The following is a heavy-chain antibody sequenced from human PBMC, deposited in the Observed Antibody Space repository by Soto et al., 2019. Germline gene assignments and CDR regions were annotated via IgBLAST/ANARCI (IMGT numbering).Heavy chain of an antibody. Sequence: PSETLSLTCTVSGVSITRSSYSWGWFRQSPGKGLEWFANAHHHSDNSYYNPSLTSPFHISLDTSANEFSLTVKSVTAADTAFYYCARLRGSGSLAYFDSWGQGTLVTVSS. CDR2: AHHHSDNS. CDR3: ARLRGSGSLAYFDS. J-gene: IGHJ4*02. CDR1: GVSITRSSYS. D-gene: IGHD3-22*01. V-gene: IGHV4-39*01.